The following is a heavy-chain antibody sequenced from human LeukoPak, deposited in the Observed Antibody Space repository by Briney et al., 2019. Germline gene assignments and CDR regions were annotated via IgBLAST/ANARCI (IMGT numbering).Heavy chain of an antibody. CDR1: GYTFTGYY. CDR2: VNPNSGGT. V-gene: IGHV1-2*02. D-gene: IGHD6-19*01. CDR3: AREQDVAVAGFDY. J-gene: IGHJ4*02. Sequence: GASVKVSCKASGYTFTGYYMHWVRQAPGQGLEWMGWVNPNSGGTNYAQKFQGRVTMTRDTSISTAYMGLSRLRSDDTAVYYCAREQDVAVAGFDYWGQGILVTVSS.